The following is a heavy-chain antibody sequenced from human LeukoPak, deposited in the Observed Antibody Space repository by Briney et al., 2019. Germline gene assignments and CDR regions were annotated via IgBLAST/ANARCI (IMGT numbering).Heavy chain of an antibody. V-gene: IGHV3-13*01. J-gene: IGHJ4*02. D-gene: IGHD6-19*01. CDR3: ARGGIQVSGIDEFDY. CDR1: GFTFIDYD. Sequence: GGSLRLSCAASGFTFIDYDMHWVRQVIGEGLEWVSAIGMRGDTHYSGSVKGRFTISRENAESSLYLQMNSLRAEDTAVYYCARGGIQVSGIDEFDYWGQGTLVTVSS. CDR2: IGMRGDT.